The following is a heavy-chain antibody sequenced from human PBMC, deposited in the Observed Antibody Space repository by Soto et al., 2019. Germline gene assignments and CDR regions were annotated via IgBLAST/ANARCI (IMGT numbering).Heavy chain of an antibody. CDR3: ARGSYRTFDY. D-gene: IGHD3-16*02. Sequence: PSETLSLTCTVSGGSISSSSYYWGWIRQPPGKGLEWIGSIYYSGSTYYNPSLKSRVTISVDTSENQFSLQLNSVTPEDTAVYYCARGSYRTFDYWGQGTLVTVS. CDR1: GGSISSSSYY. CDR2: IYYSGST. V-gene: IGHV4-39*01. J-gene: IGHJ4*02.